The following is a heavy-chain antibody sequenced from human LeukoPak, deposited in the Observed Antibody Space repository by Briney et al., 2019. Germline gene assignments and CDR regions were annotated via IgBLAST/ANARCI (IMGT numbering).Heavy chain of an antibody. CDR2: ISSSSSTI. CDR3: ARGPPGYDFWSGYIDY. CDR1: GFTFSSYS. Sequence: GGSLRLSCAASGFTFSSYSINWVRQAPGKGLEWVSYISSSSSTIYYADSVKGRFTISRDNAKNSLYLQMNSLRDEDTAVYYCARGPPGYDFWSGYIDYWGQGTLVTVSS. J-gene: IGHJ4*02. V-gene: IGHV3-48*02. D-gene: IGHD3-3*01.